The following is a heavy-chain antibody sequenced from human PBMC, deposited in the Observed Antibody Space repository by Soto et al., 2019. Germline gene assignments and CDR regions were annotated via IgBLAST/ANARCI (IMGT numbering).Heavy chain of an antibody. D-gene: IGHD5-18*01. V-gene: IGHV3-23*01. CDR2: ISVGGDKE. J-gene: IGHJ4*02. Sequence: GGSLRLSCAASGFSVSSHSMTWVRQAPGKGLEYVSGISVGGDKEFYADSVRGRFTVSRDNSKNILYLQMDSLRVDDTAIYYCSRWDGYGDYWGQGTLVTVSS. CDR1: GFSVSSHS. CDR3: SRWDGYGDY.